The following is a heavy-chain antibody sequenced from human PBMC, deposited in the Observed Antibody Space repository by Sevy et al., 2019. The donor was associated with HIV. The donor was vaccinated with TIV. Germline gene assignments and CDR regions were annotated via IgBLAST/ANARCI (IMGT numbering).Heavy chain of an antibody. CDR3: ARDRRINGTKRGSDV. D-gene: IGHD1-7*01. CDR1: GFTFSSYA. J-gene: IGHJ6*02. CDR2: ISYDGSNK. V-gene: IGHV3-30*04. Sequence: GGSLRLSCAASGFTFSSYAMRWVRQAPGKGLEWVAVISYDGSNKYYADSVKGRFTISRDNSKNTLYLQMNRLRAEDTAVYYCARDRRINGTKRGSDVWGQGTTVTVSS.